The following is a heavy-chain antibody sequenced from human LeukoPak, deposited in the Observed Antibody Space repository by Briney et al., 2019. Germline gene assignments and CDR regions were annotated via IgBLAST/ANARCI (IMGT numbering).Heavy chain of an antibody. J-gene: IGHJ4*02. Sequence: PSETLSLTCTVSGDSISSSNYYWGWIRQPPGKGLEWIGSIYYNGRTYSNPSLKSRVNMSVDTSKNRFSLKLNSVTAADTAVYYCARHLYYYESGSYPTDEYWGQGTLVTVSS. D-gene: IGHD3-22*01. V-gene: IGHV4-39*01. CDR2: IYYNGRT. CDR1: GDSISSSNYY. CDR3: ARHLYYYESGSYPTDEY.